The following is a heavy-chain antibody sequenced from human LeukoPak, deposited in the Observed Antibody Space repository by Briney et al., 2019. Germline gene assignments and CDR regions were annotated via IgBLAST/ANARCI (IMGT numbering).Heavy chain of an antibody. V-gene: IGHV4-59*08. CDR3: ARHGCGSGGSCYWENDAFDI. J-gene: IGHJ3*02. CDR1: GGSISSYY. Sequence: SETLSLTCTVSGGSISSYYRSWIRQPPGKGLEWIGYIYYSGSTNYNPSLKSRVTISVDTSKNQFSLKLSSVTAADTAVYYCARHGCGSGGSCYWENDAFDIWGQGTMVTVSS. CDR2: IYYSGST. D-gene: IGHD2-15*01.